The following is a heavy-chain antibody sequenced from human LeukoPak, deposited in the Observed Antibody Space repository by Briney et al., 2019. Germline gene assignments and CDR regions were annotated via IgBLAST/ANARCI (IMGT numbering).Heavy chain of an antibody. CDR3: ARVGSPNMVRRVIDLDY. CDR1: GFTFSSYW. D-gene: IGHD3-10*01. J-gene: IGHJ4*02. CDR2: IKQDGSEK. V-gene: IGHV3-7*01. Sequence: GGSLRLSCAASGFTFSSYWMGCVRQAPGRGLEWVANIKQDGSEKYYVDSVKGRFTISRDNAKNSLYLQLNSLRAEDTAVYYCARVGSPNMVRRVIDLDYWGQGTLVTVSS.